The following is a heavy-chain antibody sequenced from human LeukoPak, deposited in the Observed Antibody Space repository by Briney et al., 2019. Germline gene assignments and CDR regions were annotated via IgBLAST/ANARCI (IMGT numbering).Heavy chain of an antibody. V-gene: IGHV4-59*01. J-gene: IGHJ4*02. D-gene: IGHD6-13*01. Sequence: SETLSLTCTVSGGSISSYYWNWIRQPPGKGLEWIGYIYYSGTTNYNPSLKSRFTISVDTSKNQFSLKLSSVTAADTAVYYCARGVYIAAAQYGYWGQGTLVTVSS. CDR2: IYYSGTT. CDR3: ARGVYIAAAQYGY. CDR1: GGSISSYY.